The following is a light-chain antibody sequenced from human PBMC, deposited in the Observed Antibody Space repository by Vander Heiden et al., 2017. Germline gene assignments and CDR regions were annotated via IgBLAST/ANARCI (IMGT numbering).Light chain of an antibody. Sequence: DLQMTQSPSSLSASVGDRVTITCRASQSISSYLNWYQQKPGKAPKLLIYAASSLQSGVTSRFSRSGYGTDFTLTISRPQPEDFATYYCQQSYSTPEWTFGQGTKVEIK. CDR2: AAS. CDR3: QQSYSTPEWT. V-gene: IGKV1-39*01. J-gene: IGKJ1*01. CDR1: QSISSY.